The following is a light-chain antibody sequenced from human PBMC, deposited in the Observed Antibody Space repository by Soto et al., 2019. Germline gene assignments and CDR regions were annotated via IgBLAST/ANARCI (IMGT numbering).Light chain of an antibody. CDR3: CSYAGTRSSWV. V-gene: IGLV2-23*01. CDR1: SSDVGTFNL. CDR2: EGT. J-gene: IGLJ1*01. Sequence: QSVLTQPASVTGFLGQSITISCTGSSSDVGTFNLVSWFQQHPGKAPKLLIFEGTKRPSGVSDRFSGSKSGNTASLTISGLQAEDEADYHCCSYAGTRSSWVFGTGTKVTV.